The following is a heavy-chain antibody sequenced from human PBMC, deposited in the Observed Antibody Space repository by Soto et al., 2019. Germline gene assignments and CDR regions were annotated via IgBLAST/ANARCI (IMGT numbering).Heavy chain of an antibody. V-gene: IGHV3-49*04. Sequence: GGSLRLSCPASGFTFGDYAMSWVRQAPGKGLEWVGFIRSKAYGGTTEYAASVKGRFTISRDDSKSIAYLQMNSLKTEDTAVYYCTRDPTLPNSAWQYYYGMDVWGQGTTVTVSS. D-gene: IGHD6-19*01. CDR1: GFTFGDYA. CDR2: IRSKAYGGTT. CDR3: TRDPTLPNSAWQYYYGMDV. J-gene: IGHJ6*02.